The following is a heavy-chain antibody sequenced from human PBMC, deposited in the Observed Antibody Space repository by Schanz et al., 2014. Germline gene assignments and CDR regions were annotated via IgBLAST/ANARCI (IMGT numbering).Heavy chain of an antibody. V-gene: IGHV1-18*01. CDR3: ARAVGGNSALEWFDP. D-gene: IGHD2-21*01. Sequence: QVQLVQSGSEVKKPGASVKVSCKASGYTFTTYGISWVRQAPGQGLEWMGWISAYNGHTNYAQKFPGRVTMTTDTSTSTAYMELRSLRSDDTAVYYCARAVGGNSALEWFDPWGQGTLVTVSS. J-gene: IGHJ5*02. CDR2: ISAYNGHT. CDR1: GYTFTTYG.